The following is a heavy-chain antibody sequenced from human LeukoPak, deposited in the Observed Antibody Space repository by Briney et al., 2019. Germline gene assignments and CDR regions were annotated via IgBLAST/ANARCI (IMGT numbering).Heavy chain of an antibody. CDR2: IRSKAYGGTT. Sequence: PGRSLRLSCTASGFTFGDYAMSWVRQAPGKGLEWVGFIRSKAYGGTTEYAASVKGRFTISRDDSKSIAYLQMNSLKTEDTAVYYCTRDLPYSSSPVYYFDYWGQGTLVTVSS. V-gene: IGHV3-49*04. D-gene: IGHD6-6*01. J-gene: IGHJ4*02. CDR3: TRDLPYSSSPVYYFDY. CDR1: GFTFGDYA.